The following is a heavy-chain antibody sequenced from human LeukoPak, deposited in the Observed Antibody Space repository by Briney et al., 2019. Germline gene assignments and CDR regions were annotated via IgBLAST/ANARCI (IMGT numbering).Heavy chain of an antibody. CDR3: ARDANWGSQGVDY. D-gene: IGHD7-27*01. CDR2: ISYDGSNK. Sequence: GGSLRLSCAASGFTFSSYAMHWVRQAPGKGLEWVAVISYDGSNKYYADSVKGRFTISRDNSKNTLHLQMNSLGAEDTAVYYCARDANWGSQGVDYWGQGTLVTVSS. J-gene: IGHJ4*02. CDR1: GFTFSSYA. V-gene: IGHV3-30-3*01.